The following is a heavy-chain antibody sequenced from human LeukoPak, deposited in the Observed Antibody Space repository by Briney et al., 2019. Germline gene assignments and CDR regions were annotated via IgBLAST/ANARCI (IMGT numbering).Heavy chain of an antibody. CDR3: ARDIRDTMILVVAIFDY. CDR2: ISSSGSTI. CDR1: GFTFSDYY. Sequence: GGSLRLSCAASGFTFSDYYMSWIRQAPGKGLEWVSYISSSGSTIYYADSVKGRFTISRDNAKNSLYLQMNSLRAEDTAVYYCARDIRDTMILVVAIFDYWGQGTLVTVSS. J-gene: IGHJ4*02. D-gene: IGHD3-22*01. V-gene: IGHV3-11*01.